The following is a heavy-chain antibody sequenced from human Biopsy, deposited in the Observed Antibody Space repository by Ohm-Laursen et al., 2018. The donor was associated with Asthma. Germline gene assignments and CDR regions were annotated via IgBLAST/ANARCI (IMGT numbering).Heavy chain of an antibody. CDR3: VRDKVVVVPGSKGPTDWFDP. CDR1: GYTFSNYA. Sequence: VSSVKVSCKASGYTFSNYAISWVRQAPGQGLEWMGWISGYNGDTKFAQNVKGRLSLTTDTSTSTAYMELRSLTSDDTAVYYCVRDKVVVVPGSKGPTDWFDPWGQGTRVTVSS. J-gene: IGHJ5*02. CDR2: ISGYNGDT. D-gene: IGHD2-15*01. V-gene: IGHV1-18*04.